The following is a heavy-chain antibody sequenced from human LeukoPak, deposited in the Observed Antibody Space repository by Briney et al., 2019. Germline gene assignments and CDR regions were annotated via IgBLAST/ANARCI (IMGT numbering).Heavy chain of an antibody. CDR1: GGSFSGYY. J-gene: IGHJ4*02. CDR3: ARVPYYYGSGSADY. D-gene: IGHD3-10*01. CDR2: INHSGST. Sequence: PSDTLSLPCAVYGGSFSGYYWSWIRQPPGKGLEWIGEINHSGSTNYNPSLKHRVTISLDTSKNQVSLRLRSVPAADTAVYYCARVPYYYGSGSADYWGQGTLVSVSS. V-gene: IGHV4-34*01.